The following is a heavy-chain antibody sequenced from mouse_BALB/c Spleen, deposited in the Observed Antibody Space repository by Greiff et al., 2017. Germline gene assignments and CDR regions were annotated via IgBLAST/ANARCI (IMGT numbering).Heavy chain of an antibody. V-gene: IGHV5-6-5*01. Sequence: DVMLVESGGGLVQPGGSLKLSCAASGFTFSSYAMSWVRQTPEKRLEWVASISSGGSTYYPDSVKGRFTISRDNARNILYLQMSSLRSEDTAMYYCARDLRRGLDYWGQGTTLTVSS. CDR2: ISSGGST. CDR3: ARDLRRGLDY. CDR1: GFTFSSYA. D-gene: IGHD2-12*01. J-gene: IGHJ2*01.